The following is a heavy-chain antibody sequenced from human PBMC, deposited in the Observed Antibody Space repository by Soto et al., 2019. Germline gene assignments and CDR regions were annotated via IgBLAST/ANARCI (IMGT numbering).Heavy chain of an antibody. V-gene: IGHV3-23*01. D-gene: IGHD2-2*01. CDR1: VFTFSSYA. CDR3: AKDPAYALVTDAYFDY. CDR2: ISGSGGST. Sequence: VGSLRLSCAASVFTFSSYAMSCVRHSPGKWLEWVSAISGSGGSTYYADSVKGRFTISRDNYKNTLYLQMNSLRAEDTAVYYCAKDPAYALVTDAYFDYWGQATLCTVSS. J-gene: IGHJ4*02.